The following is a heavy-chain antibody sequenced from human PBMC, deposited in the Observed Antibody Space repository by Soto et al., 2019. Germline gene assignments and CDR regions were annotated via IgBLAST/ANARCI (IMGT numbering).Heavy chain of an antibody. Sequence: EVQLVESGGGLVQPGGSLRLSCAASGFSLSDYWMHWVRQAQWEGLVWLSRITRDGSSTNYADSVKGRFTISRDNAKNTLYLQVKSLRGEDTAVYYCARGANGYYYFDYWGQGTLVTVSS. CDR2: ITRDGSST. CDR3: ARGANGYYYFDY. CDR1: GFSLSDYW. D-gene: IGHD5-18*01. J-gene: IGHJ4*02. V-gene: IGHV3-74*01.